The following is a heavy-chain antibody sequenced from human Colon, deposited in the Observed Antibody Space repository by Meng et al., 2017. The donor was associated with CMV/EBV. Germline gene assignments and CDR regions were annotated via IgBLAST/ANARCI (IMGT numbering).Heavy chain of an antibody. CDR2: INYTGSA. J-gene: IGHJ6*02. D-gene: IGHD2-15*01. Sequence: GSLRLSCTVSGDSINNYYWSWIRQPPGKGLEWIAYINYTGSANYNPSLKSRVTISVDTSKNQFSLKLTSVIAADTAVYYCARDHSLYGMDVWGQGTTVTVSS. V-gene: IGHV4-59*01. CDR1: GDSINNYY. CDR3: ARDHSLYGMDV.